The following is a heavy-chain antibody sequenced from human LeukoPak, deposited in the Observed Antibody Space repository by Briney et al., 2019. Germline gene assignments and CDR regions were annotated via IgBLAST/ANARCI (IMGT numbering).Heavy chain of an antibody. J-gene: IGHJ4*02. CDR3: ANDYGGNSDASFDY. Sequence: GGSLRLSCAASGFTFSNYAMSWVRQAPGKGLEWVSGISHSGGTTYYADSVKGRFTISRDNSKNTLYLQMNSLRAEDTAVYYCANDYGGNSDASFDYWGQGTLVTVSS. D-gene: IGHD4-23*01. CDR1: GFTFSNYA. V-gene: IGHV3-23*01. CDR2: ISHSGGTT.